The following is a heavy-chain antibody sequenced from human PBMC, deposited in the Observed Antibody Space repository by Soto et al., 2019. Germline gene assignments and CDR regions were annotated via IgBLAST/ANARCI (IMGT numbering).Heavy chain of an antibody. CDR2: IYSSGSA. J-gene: IGHJ3*01. Sequence: SETLSLTCIVSGGSISSSSYYWGWIRQPPGKGLEWIGSIYSSGSAYYNPSLKSRVTISVDTSKNQFSLKQTSVTAADTAVYSCATPVSSGYQAFEVWGQGTMVTVSS. D-gene: IGHD3-22*01. CDR1: GGSISSSSYY. CDR3: ATPVSSGYQAFEV. V-gene: IGHV4-39*01.